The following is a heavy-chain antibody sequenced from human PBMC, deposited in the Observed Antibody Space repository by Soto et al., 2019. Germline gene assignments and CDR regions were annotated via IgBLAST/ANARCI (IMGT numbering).Heavy chain of an antibody. J-gene: IGHJ4*02. Sequence: ASVKVSCKASGYSFTAYYMHWVRQAPGQGLEWMGWINSNRGATKYAPKFQGRVTVTRDTSVNTAYMEVRWLTSDDTAVYYCARDRGQNSGYDWGQGTLVTVSS. CDR1: GYSFTAYY. CDR2: INSNRGAT. CDR3: ARDRGQNSGYD. D-gene: IGHD5-12*01. V-gene: IGHV1-2*02.